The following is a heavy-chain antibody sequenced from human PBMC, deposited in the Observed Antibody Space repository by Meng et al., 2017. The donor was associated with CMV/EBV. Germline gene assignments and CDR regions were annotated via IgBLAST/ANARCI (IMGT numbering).Heavy chain of an antibody. CDR3: AKELGRGSGGFSWFDP. J-gene: IGHJ5*02. Sequence: GESLKISCAASGFTFSSYAMSLVRQAPGKGLEWVSAISGSGGSTYYADSVKGRFTISRDNSKNTLYLQMNSLRAEDTGVYYCAKELGRGSGGFSWFDPWGQGTLVTVSS. CDR2: ISGSGGST. D-gene: IGHD2-8*02. CDR1: GFTFSSYA. V-gene: IGHV3-23*01.